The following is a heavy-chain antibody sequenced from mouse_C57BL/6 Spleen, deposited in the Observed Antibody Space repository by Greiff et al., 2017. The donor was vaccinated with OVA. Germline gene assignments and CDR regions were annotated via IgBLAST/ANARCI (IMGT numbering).Heavy chain of an antibody. D-gene: IGHD3-3*01. Sequence: EVQLVESEGGLVQPGSSMKLSCTASGFTFSDYYMAWVRQVPEKGLEWVANINYDGSSTYYLDSLKSRFIISRDNAKNILYLQMSSLESEDTATYYCARVGTSEAMDYWGKGTSVTVSS. CDR1: GFTFSDYY. J-gene: IGHJ4*01. CDR2: INYDGSST. CDR3: ARVGTSEAMDY. V-gene: IGHV5-16*01.